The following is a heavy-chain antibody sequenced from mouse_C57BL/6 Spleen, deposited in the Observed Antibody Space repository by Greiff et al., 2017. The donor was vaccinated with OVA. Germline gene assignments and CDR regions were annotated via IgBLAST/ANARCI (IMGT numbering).Heavy chain of an antibody. D-gene: IGHD4-1*01. Sequence: QVHVKQPGAELVKPGASVKMSCKASGYTFTSYWITWVKQRPGQGLEWIGDIYPGSGSTNYNEKFKSKATLTVDTSSSTAYMQLSSLTSEDSAVYYCARGLGPFDYWGQGTTLTVSS. CDR1: GYTFTSYW. CDR3: ARGLGPFDY. V-gene: IGHV1-55*01. CDR2: IYPGSGST. J-gene: IGHJ2*01.